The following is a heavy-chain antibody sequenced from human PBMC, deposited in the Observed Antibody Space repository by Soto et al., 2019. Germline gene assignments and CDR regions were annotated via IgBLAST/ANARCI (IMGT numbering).Heavy chain of an antibody. J-gene: IGHJ6*03. CDR2: ISSSSSVI. CDR3: ARDLSWGSNWYYYMDV. Sequence: EVQLVESGGGLVQPGGSLRLSCATSGFILSDCAMNWVRQAPGTGLEWVSYISSSSSVIDYADSVKGRFTVSRDNARNSLYLQTNSLRAEDTAVYYCARDLSWGSNWYYYMDVWGKGTTVTVSS. CDR1: GFILSDCA. V-gene: IGHV3-48*01. D-gene: IGHD7-27*01.